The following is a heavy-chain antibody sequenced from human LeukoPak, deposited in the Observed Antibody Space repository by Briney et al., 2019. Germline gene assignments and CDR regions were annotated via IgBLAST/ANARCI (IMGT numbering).Heavy chain of an antibody. CDR2: IWYDGSNK. CDR1: GFTFSSYG. Sequence: QSGRSLRLSCAASGFTFSSYGMHWVRQAPGKGLEWVAVIWYDGSNKYYADSVKGRFTISRDNSKNTLYLQMNSLRAEDTAVYYCAKDNRFSSSWYYHYYMDVWGKGTTVTVSS. V-gene: IGHV3-33*06. CDR3: AKDNRFSSSWYYHYYMDV. D-gene: IGHD6-13*01. J-gene: IGHJ6*03.